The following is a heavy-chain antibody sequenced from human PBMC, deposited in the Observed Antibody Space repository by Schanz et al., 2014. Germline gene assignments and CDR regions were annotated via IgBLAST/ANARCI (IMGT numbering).Heavy chain of an antibody. CDR3: ARVKGGFDY. V-gene: IGHV3-7*02. D-gene: IGHD3-16*01. Sequence: EVQLVESGGGLVKPGGFLRLSCAASGFTFSSDWMSWVRQAPGKGLEWVANIKEDGSVKDYVDSVKGRFTISRDNAKNSLYLQMNSLRAEDTAVYYCARVKGGFDYWGQGTLVTVSS. J-gene: IGHJ4*02. CDR1: GFTFSSDW. CDR2: IKEDGSVK.